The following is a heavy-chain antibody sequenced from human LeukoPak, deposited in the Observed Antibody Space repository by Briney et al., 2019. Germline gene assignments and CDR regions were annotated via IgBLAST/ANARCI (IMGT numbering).Heavy chain of an antibody. CDR1: GYTFTSYG. J-gene: IGHJ3*02. CDR2: ISAYNGNT. CDR3: ARDPTTRDYPDAFDI. V-gene: IGHV1-18*01. D-gene: IGHD4-11*01. Sequence: ASVKVSCKASGYTFTSYGISWVRQAPGQGLEWLGWISAYNGNTNYAQKLQGRVTMTTDTSTSTAYMELRSLRSDDTAVYYCARDPTTRDYPDAFDIWGQGTMVTVSS.